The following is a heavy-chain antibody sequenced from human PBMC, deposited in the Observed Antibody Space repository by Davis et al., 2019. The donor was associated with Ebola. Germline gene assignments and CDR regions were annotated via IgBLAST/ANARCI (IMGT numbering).Heavy chain of an antibody. J-gene: IGHJ4*02. CDR3: ARDAGYDFDY. CDR2: TYYRPKWYN. D-gene: IGHD5-12*01. Sequence: LQTLSLTCAISLFILSSNTSAWNWLRQSPSRGLEWLGRTYYRPKWYNDYAVSVKSRITINPDTSKNQFSLQLNSVTPEDTAVYYCARDAGYDFDYWGQGTLVTVSS. CDR1: LFILSSNTSA. V-gene: IGHV6-1*01.